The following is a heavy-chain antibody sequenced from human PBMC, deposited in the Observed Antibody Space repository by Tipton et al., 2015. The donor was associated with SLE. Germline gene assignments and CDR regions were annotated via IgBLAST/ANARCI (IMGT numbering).Heavy chain of an antibody. CDR3: AGVSRDAFEI. CDR1: GGSFSGYY. Sequence: TLSLTCAVYGGSFSGYYWSWIRQPPGKGLEWIGEINHSGNTNYNPSLKSRVTISVVTSKNQFSLKLSSVTAADTAVYYCAGVSRDAFEIWGQGTMVTVSS. J-gene: IGHJ3*02. V-gene: IGHV4-34*01. CDR2: INHSGNT. D-gene: IGHD5/OR15-5a*01.